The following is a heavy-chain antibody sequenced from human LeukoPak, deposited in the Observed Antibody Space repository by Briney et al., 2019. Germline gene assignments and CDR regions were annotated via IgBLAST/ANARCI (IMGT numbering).Heavy chain of an antibody. CDR1: GGSISSTTYY. D-gene: IGHD2/OR15-2a*01. V-gene: IGHV4-39*01. CDR2: IYYSGST. Sequence: SETLSLTCTVSGGSISSTTYYWGWIRRPPGKGLEWIGSIYYSGSTYYNPSLKSRVTVSVDTSKNQFSLILSSVTAADTAVYYCVRGSTLHHYQYWGQGTLVTVSS. CDR3: VRGSTLHHYQY. J-gene: IGHJ4*02.